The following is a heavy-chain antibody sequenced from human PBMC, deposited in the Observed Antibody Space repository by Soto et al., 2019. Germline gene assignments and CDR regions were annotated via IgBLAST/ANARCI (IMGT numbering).Heavy chain of an antibody. J-gene: IGHJ4*02. CDR2: IRVHKGNT. D-gene: IGHD3-10*01. Sequence: QVHLVQSGVEVKKPGASVKVSCKASGYNFINYGITWVRQAPGQGLEWMGWIRVHKGNTNYAQKFQGRDTMTTDTSTSTAYMELRSLRPDDTAVYYCVRDLDGSGSYYTDYWGPGTLVIVSS. CDR1: GYNFINYG. CDR3: VRDLDGSGSYYTDY. V-gene: IGHV1-18*01.